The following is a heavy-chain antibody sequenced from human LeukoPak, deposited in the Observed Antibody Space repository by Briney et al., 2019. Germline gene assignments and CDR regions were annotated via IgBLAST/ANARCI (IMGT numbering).Heavy chain of an antibody. J-gene: IGHJ4*02. V-gene: IGHV1-69*05. CDR3: ARISSGWYLDY. D-gene: IGHD6-19*01. CDR2: IIPIFGTA. CDR1: GGTFSSYA. Sequence: GASVKVSCKASGGTFSSYAISWVRQAPGQGLEWMGRIIPIFGTANYAQKFQGRVTTTTDESTSTAYMELSSLRSEDTAVYYCARISSGWYLDYWGQGTLVTVSS.